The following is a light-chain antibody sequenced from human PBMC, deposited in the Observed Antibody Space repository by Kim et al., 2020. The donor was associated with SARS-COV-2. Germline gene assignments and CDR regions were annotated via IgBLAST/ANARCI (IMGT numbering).Light chain of an antibody. CDR2: AAS. CDR3: QQYSRFPLT. V-gene: IGKV1-16*01. CDR1: QGINNH. J-gene: IGKJ4*01. Sequence: SASVGARVTFACPASQGINNHLAWFQQKSGKAPKSLIYAASTLQGGVPSRFSASGFGTDFTLTITSLQPEDFATYYCQQYSRFPLTFGGGTKVEI.